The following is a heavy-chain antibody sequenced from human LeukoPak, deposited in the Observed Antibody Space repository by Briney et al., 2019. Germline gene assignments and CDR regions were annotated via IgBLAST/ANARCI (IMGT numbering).Heavy chain of an antibody. D-gene: IGHD3-22*01. CDR2: IYYSGST. CDR1: GGSISSYY. CDR3: ARDGTYYYDSSGYAFDI. Sequence: SETLSLTCTVSGGSISSYYWSWIRQPPGKGLEWFGYIYYSGSTNYNPSLKSRVTISVDTSKNQFSLKLSSVTAADTAVYYCARDGTYYYDSSGYAFDIWGQGTMVTVSS. J-gene: IGHJ3*02. V-gene: IGHV4-59*01.